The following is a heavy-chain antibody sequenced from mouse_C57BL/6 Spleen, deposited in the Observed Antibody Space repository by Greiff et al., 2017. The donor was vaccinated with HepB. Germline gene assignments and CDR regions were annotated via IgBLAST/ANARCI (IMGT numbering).Heavy chain of an antibody. CDR2: ISDGGSYT. D-gene: IGHD2-4*01. Sequence: EVKLMESGGGLVKPGGSLKLSCAASGFTFSSYAMSWVRQTPEKRLEWVATISDGGSYTYYPDNVKGRFTISRDNAKNNLYLQMSHLKSEDTAMYYCARGGAMITTENFDYWGQGTTLTVSS. CDR3: ARGGAMITTENFDY. V-gene: IGHV5-4*03. CDR1: GFTFSSYA. J-gene: IGHJ2*01.